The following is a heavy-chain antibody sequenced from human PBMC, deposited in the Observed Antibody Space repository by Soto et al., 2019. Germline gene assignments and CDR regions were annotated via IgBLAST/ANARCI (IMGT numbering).Heavy chain of an antibody. CDR3: AIETYGSGSYYNGPSVGTIDY. D-gene: IGHD3-10*01. Sequence: SETLSLTCAVYGGSFSGYYWSWIRQPPGKGLEWIGEINHSGSTNYNPSLKSRVTISVDTSKNQFSLKLSSLTAADTAVYYCAIETYGSGSYYNGPSVGTIDYWGQGTLVTVSS. V-gene: IGHV4-34*01. CDR1: GGSFSGYY. J-gene: IGHJ4*02. CDR2: INHSGST.